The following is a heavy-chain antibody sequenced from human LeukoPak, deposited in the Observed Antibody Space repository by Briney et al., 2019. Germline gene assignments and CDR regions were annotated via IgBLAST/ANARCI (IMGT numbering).Heavy chain of an antibody. CDR3: ARAYSGSFYEAFDF. J-gene: IGHJ3*01. V-gene: IGHV3-30-3*01. D-gene: IGHD1-26*01. CDR2: ISYHGSNK. Sequence: GGSLRLSCAASRFTFSTHGMHWVRQAPGKGLEWVAVISYHGSNKHYADSVKGRFTISRDNSKNSLYLQMHSLRPEDTAVYYCARAYSGSFYEAFDFRGQGTMVTVSS. CDR1: RFTFSTHG.